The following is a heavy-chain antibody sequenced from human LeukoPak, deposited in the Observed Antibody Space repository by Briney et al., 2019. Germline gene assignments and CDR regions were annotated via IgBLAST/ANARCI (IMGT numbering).Heavy chain of an antibody. Sequence: SETLSLTCTVSGYSIRSGYYWGWIRQPPGKGLEWIANIYYSGSTYYNPSLKSRVTISVDTSKNQFSLKLSSVTAADTAVYYCARVAVGTTFDYWGQGTLVTVSS. CDR3: ARVAVGTTFDY. V-gene: IGHV4-38-2*02. J-gene: IGHJ4*02. D-gene: IGHD1-26*01. CDR1: GYSIRSGYY. CDR2: IYYSGST.